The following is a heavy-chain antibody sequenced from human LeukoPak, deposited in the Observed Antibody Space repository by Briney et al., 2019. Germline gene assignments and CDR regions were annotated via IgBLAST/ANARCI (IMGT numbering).Heavy chain of an antibody. CDR3: ARETSPWGGRGRFSNWFDP. J-gene: IGHJ5*02. CDR1: GYTFTGYY. CDR2: ITPILGIA. D-gene: IGHD3-16*01. V-gene: IGHV1-69*04. Sequence: SVKVSSKASGYTFTGYYMHWVRQAPGQGLEWMGRITPILGIANNAQKYQGRVTITGDKSTSTAYMELSSLRSEDTAVYYCARETSPWGGRGRFSNWFDPWGQGTLVTVSS.